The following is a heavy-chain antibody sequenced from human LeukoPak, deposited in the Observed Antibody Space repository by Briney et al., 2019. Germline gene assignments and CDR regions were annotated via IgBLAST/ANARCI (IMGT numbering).Heavy chain of an antibody. CDR1: GFTFSSYG. Sequence: GGSLRLSCAASGFTFSSYGMHWVRQAPGEGLEWVAVISYDGSSKYYADSVKGRFTMSRDNSKSTLYLHMNSLRAEDTALYFCAKDGSSSWYYFDYWGQGTLVTVSS. CDR3: AKDGSSSWYYFDY. J-gene: IGHJ4*02. D-gene: IGHD6-13*01. CDR2: ISYDGSSK. V-gene: IGHV3-30*18.